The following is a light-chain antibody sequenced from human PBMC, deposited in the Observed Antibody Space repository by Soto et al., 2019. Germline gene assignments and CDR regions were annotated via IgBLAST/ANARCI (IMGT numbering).Light chain of an antibody. CDR2: GAS. CDR1: QSICTY. Sequence: EIVVTQSPATLSLSPGERAALSCRASQSICTYLAWYQQKPGQAPRLLIYGASTRATGIPARFSGSGSGTVFIITISSLQSEYVAFCYCQQYNNWLSFGQGTKVDIK. CDR3: QQYNNWLS. V-gene: IGKV3-15*01. J-gene: IGKJ1*01.